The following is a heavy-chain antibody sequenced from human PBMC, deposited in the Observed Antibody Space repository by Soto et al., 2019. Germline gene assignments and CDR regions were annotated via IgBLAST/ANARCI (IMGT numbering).Heavy chain of an antibody. CDR1: GDSISSVNW. V-gene: IGHV4-4*02. Sequence: QVHLQESGPGLVKPSETLSLTCGVSGDSISSVNWWSWVRQSPGKGLEWIGEIYHSGSTNSNPSLTSRGTMSVEKSTNQFSLQLPSVTAADTAVHYCGTFSGFFTISPYDAWGQGILVTVSS. D-gene: IGHD2-8*01. J-gene: IGHJ5*02. CDR3: GTFSGFFTISPYDA. CDR2: IYHSGST.